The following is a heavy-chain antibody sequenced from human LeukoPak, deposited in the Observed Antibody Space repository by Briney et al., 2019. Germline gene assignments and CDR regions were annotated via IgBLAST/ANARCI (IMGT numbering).Heavy chain of an antibody. D-gene: IGHD3-9*01. Sequence: ASETLSLTCTVSGGSISSYYWSWIRQPPGKGLEWIGYIYYSGSTNYNPSLKSRVTISVDTSKNQFSLKLSSVTAADTAVYYCARTAYFDWLSPYYFDYWGQGTLVTVSS. J-gene: IGHJ4*02. V-gene: IGHV4-59*01. CDR3: ARTAYFDWLSPYYFDY. CDR2: IYYSGST. CDR1: GGSISSYY.